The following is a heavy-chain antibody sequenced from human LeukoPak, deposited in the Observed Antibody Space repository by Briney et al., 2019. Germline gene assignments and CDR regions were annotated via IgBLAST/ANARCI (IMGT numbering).Heavy chain of an antibody. V-gene: IGHV3-74*01. CDR2: INSDGINT. Sequence: GGSLRLSCAASGFTFSNYWMHWVRQAPGKGLVWVSRINSDGINTSYADSVKGRFTISRDNSRSTVDLQMNSLRVEDTGIYYCARDEIPSGTWGQGTMVIVSS. D-gene: IGHD6-25*01. CDR3: ARDEIPSGT. J-gene: IGHJ3*01. CDR1: GFTFSNYW.